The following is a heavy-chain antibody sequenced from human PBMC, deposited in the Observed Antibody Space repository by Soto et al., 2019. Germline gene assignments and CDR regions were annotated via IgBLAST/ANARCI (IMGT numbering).Heavy chain of an antibody. D-gene: IGHD3-9*01. CDR2: IYYSGST. CDR1: GGSISSGDYY. Sequence: SETLSLTCTVSGGSISSGDYYWSWIRQPPGKGLEWIGYIYYSGSTYYNTSLKSRVTISVDKSKNQFSPKLSSVTAADTAVYYCASLLHYDILTGLDYWGQGTLVTVS. V-gene: IGHV4-30-4*01. CDR3: ASLLHYDILTGLDY. J-gene: IGHJ4*02.